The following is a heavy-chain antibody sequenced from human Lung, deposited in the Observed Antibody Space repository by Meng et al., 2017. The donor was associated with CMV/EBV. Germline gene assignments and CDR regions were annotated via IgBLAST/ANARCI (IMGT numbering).Heavy chain of an antibody. CDR1: GFTFSGSA. CDR2: IRSKANSYAT. Sequence: GESLKISCAASGFTFSGSAMHWVRQASGKGLEWVGRIRSKANSYATAYAASVKGRFTISRDDSKNTAYLQMNSLKTEDTAVYYCTSWPDYKDYYYYGMDVXGQGXTVTFSS. CDR3: TSWPDYKDYYYYGMDV. V-gene: IGHV3-73*01. J-gene: IGHJ6*02. D-gene: IGHD4-11*01.